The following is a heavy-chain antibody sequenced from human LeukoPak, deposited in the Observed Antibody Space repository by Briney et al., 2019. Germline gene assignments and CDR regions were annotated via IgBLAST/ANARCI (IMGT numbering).Heavy chain of an antibody. Sequence: SQTLSLTCTVSGGSISSDDYYWSWIRQPPGKGLEWIGHITYNGSTDYSPSLRSRVTMSVDTSKNQFSLKLNSVTAAETAMYFCARGGVGGYDYFDSWGQGTLVAVSS. D-gene: IGHD5-12*01. CDR2: ITYNGST. J-gene: IGHJ4*02. CDR1: GGSISSDDYY. V-gene: IGHV4-30-4*01. CDR3: ARGGVGGYDYFDS.